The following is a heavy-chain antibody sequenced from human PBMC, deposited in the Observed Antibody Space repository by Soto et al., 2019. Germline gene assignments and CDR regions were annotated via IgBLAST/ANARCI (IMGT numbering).Heavy chain of an antibody. Sequence: ASVKVSCKASGYTFTSYDINWVRQATGQGLEWMGWMNPNSGNTGYAQKFQGRVTMTRNTSISTAYMELSSLRSEDTAAYYCARVGTSDYYGSGSYYNPFYWGQGTLVTVS. D-gene: IGHD3-10*01. J-gene: IGHJ4*02. V-gene: IGHV1-8*01. CDR2: MNPNSGNT. CDR1: GYTFTSYD. CDR3: ARVGTSDYYGSGSYYNPFY.